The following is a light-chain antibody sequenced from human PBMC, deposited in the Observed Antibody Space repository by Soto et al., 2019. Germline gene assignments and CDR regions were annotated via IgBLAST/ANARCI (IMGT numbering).Light chain of an antibody. CDR3: SSYTTSNTRQIV. CDR2: DVS. V-gene: IGLV2-14*03. J-gene: IGLJ1*01. Sequence: QSVLTQPASVSGSPGQSINISCTGTSSDVGGYNYVSWYQHHPGKAPKLIIYDVSNRPSGVSNPFSGSKSGNTASLTISGLQPEDEVDYYCSSYTTSNTRQIVFGTGTKLTVL. CDR1: SSDVGGYNY.